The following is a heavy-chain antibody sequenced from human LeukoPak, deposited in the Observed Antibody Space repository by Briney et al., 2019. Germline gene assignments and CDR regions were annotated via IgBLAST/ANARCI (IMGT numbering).Heavy chain of an antibody. CDR1: GFTFIDDW. V-gene: IGHV3-7*04. Sequence: SGGSPRLSCEAPGFTFIDDWMSWVCPALGRSGWRVAIIKEDGSEEFYVGSVKGRFTISRDNAKNSLYLQMDNLRAEDTAVYYCTRAFSSWSDYFDYWGQGTLVTVSS. J-gene: IGHJ4*02. D-gene: IGHD6-13*01. CDR3: TRAFSSWSDYFDY. CDR2: IKEDGSEE.